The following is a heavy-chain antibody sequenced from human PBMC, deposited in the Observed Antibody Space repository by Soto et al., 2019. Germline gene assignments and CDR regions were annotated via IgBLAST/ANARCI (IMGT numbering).Heavy chain of an antibody. CDR3: ANRYSSSWYPPAGGHYFDY. CDR2: ISGSGGST. Sequence: EVQLLESGGGLVQPGGSLRLSCAASGFTFSSYAMSWVRQAPGKGLEWVSAISGSGGSTYYADSVKGRFTISRDNSKNTLYLQMNSLRDDDTAVYYCANRYSSSWYPPAGGHYFDYWGQGTLVTVSS. J-gene: IGHJ4*02. V-gene: IGHV3-23*01. D-gene: IGHD6-13*01. CDR1: GFTFSSYA.